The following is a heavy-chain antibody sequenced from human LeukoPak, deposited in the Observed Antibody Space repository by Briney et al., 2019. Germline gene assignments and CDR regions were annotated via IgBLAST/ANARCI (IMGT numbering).Heavy chain of an antibody. J-gene: IGHJ6*03. D-gene: IGHD1-26*01. CDR1: GFTFSSYE. V-gene: IGHV3-48*03. CDR3: AKGRGWEASYYYYYMDV. CDR2: ISSSGSTI. Sequence: GGSLRLSCAASGFTFSSYEMNWVRQAPGKGLEWVSYISSSGSTIYYADSVKGRFTISRDTAKNSLYLQMNSLRAEDTAVYYCAKGRGWEASYYYYYMDVWGKGTTVTISS.